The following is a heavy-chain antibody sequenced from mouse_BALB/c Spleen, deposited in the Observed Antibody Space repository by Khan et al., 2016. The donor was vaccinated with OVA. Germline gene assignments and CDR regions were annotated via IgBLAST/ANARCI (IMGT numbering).Heavy chain of an antibody. CDR1: GFTFSSYG. V-gene: IGHV5-6-3*01. Sequence: EVELVESGGGLVQPGGSLKLSCAASGFTFSSYGMSWVRQTPDKRLELVATINSNGGSTYYPDSVKGRFTISRDNAKNTLYLQMSSLKSEDTAMYYCARMGRTINWGQDTTLTVSS. J-gene: IGHJ2*01. CDR2: INSNGGST. CDR3: ARMGRTIN.